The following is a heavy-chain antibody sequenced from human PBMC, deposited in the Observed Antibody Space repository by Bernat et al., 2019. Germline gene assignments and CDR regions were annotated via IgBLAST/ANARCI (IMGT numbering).Heavy chain of an antibody. Sequence: EVQLVESGGGWVKPGGSLRLSCAASGFTFSNAWMSWVRQGPGKGLEWVGRSKSKTDGGTTDYSAPVIGIFTISSTDSIYMLYLYLNTLNPADTAVYYCGGSGSFSYTDVWGKGTTVTVSS. CDR1: GFTFSNAW. CDR3: GGSGSFSYTDV. D-gene: IGHD3-10*01. J-gene: IGHJ6*03. V-gene: IGHV3-15*05. CDR2: SKSKTDGGTT.